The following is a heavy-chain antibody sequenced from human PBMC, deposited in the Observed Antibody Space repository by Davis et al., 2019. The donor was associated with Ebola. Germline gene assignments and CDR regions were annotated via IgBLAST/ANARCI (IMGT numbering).Heavy chain of an antibody. CDR2: INHSGST. Sequence: SETLSLTCAVYGGSFSDYLWSWIRQPPGKGLEWIGEINHSGSTNYNPSLKSRVTISADASRNQISLSLSSVTAADTAVYYCVRHGNIVVLLASPEDFQHWGQGTLVTVSS. CDR3: VRHGNIVVLLASPEDFQH. V-gene: IGHV4-34*01. CDR1: GGSFSDYL. D-gene: IGHD2-21*01. J-gene: IGHJ1*01.